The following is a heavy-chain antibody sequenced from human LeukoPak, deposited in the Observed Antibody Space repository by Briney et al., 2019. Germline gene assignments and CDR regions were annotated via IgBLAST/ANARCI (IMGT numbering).Heavy chain of an antibody. CDR3: ARDLPNDAFDI. V-gene: IGHV4-34*11. Sequence: PSETLSLTCAVYGGSFSGYYWSWIRQPPGKGLEWIGYIFYTGSTNYNLPLKSRATISVDTSKNQISLKLSSVTAADTAVYYCARDLPNDAFDIWGQGTMVTVSS. CDR1: GGSFSGYY. CDR2: IFYTGST. J-gene: IGHJ3*02.